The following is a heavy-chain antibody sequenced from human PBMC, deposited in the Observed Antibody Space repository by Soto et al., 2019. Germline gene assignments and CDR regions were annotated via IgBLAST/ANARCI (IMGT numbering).Heavy chain of an antibody. Sequence: PGGSLRLSCAASGFTFSSYCMHWVRQAPGKGLEWVAVISYDGSNKYYADSVKGRFTISRDNSKNTLYLQMNSLRAEDTAVYYCAKVDCSSTSCYHLGWFDPWGQGT. J-gene: IGHJ5*02. CDR2: ISYDGSNK. CDR1: GFTFSSYC. D-gene: IGHD2-2*01. CDR3: AKVDCSSTSCYHLGWFDP. V-gene: IGHV3-30*18.